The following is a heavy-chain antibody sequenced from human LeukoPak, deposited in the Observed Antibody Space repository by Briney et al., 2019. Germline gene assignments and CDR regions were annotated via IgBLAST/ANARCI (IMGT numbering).Heavy chain of an antibody. D-gene: IGHD3-10*01. J-gene: IGHJ4*02. CDR3: ARDRMVYTY. V-gene: IGHV3-30*03. Sequence: PGGSLRLSCAASGFTFSSYGMHWVRQAPGKGLEWVAVISYDGSNKYYADSVKGRFTISRDNSKNTLYLQMNSLRAEETAVYYCARDRMVYTYWGRGTLVTVSS. CDR2: ISYDGSNK. CDR1: GFTFSSYG.